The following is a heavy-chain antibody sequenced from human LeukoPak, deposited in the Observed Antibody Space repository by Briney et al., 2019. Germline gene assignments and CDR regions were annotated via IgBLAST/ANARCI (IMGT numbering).Heavy chain of an antibody. CDR3: ATQRNDYGDYFDY. Sequence: ASVKVSCKVSGYTLTELSMHWVRQAPGQGLEWMGRINPNSGGTNYAQKFQGRVTMTRDTSISTAYMELSSLRSDDTAVYYCATQRNDYGDYFDYWGQGTLVTVSS. CDR1: GYTLTELS. CDR2: INPNSGGT. V-gene: IGHV1-2*06. J-gene: IGHJ4*02. D-gene: IGHD4-17*01.